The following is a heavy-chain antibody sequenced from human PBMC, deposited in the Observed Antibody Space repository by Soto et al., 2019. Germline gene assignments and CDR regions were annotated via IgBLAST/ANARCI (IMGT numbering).Heavy chain of an antibody. D-gene: IGHD3-22*01. CDR1: GGSISSSSYY. CDR3: ARSPETYYYDSSGKQYYFDY. V-gene: IGHV4-39*01. Sequence: SETLSLTCTVSGGSISSSSYYWGWIRQPPGKGLEWIGSIYYSGSTYYNPSLKSRVTISVDTSKNQFSLKLSSVTAADTAVYYCARSPETYYYDSSGKQYYFDYWGQGTLVTVSS. CDR2: IYYSGST. J-gene: IGHJ4*02.